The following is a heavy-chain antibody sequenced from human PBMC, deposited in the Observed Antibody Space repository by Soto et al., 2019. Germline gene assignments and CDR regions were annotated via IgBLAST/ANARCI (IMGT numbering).Heavy chain of an antibody. J-gene: IGHJ6*02. D-gene: IGHD3-3*01. Sequence: GGSLRLSCAASGFTFSSYSMNWVRQAPGKGLEWVSSISSSSSYIYYADSVKGRFTISRDNAKNSLYLQMNSLRAEDTAVYYCARDVAPSTYDFWSTYGMDVWGQGTTVTSP. CDR1: GFTFSSYS. V-gene: IGHV3-21*01. CDR3: ARDVAPSTYDFWSTYGMDV. CDR2: ISSSSSYI.